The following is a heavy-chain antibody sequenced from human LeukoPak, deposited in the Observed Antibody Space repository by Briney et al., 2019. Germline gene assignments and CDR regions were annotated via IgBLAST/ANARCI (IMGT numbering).Heavy chain of an antibody. J-gene: IGHJ4*02. CDR2: MNPNSGNT. D-gene: IGHD3-3*01. V-gene: IGHV1-8*03. CDR1: GHTFTSYD. Sequence: ASVKVSCKASGHTFTSYDINWVRQATGQGLEWMGWMNPNSGNTGYAQKFQGRVTITRNTSISTAYMELSSLRSEDTAVYYCARLRLITIFGVVIIRNYLDYWGQGTLVTVSS. CDR3: ARLRLITIFGVVIIRNYLDY.